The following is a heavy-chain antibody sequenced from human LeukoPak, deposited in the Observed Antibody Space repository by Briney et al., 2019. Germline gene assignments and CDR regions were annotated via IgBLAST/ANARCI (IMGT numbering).Heavy chain of an antibody. V-gene: IGHV3-7*01. Sequence: GGSLRLSCAASGFTFSSYWMSWVGQAPGKGLEWVANIKQDGSEKYYVDSVKGRFTISRDNDKNSLYLQINSLRAEDTAVYYCAREDSYGLFDYWGQGTLVTVSS. CDR2: IKQDGSEK. J-gene: IGHJ4*02. CDR3: AREDSYGLFDY. D-gene: IGHD5-18*01. CDR1: GFTFSSYW.